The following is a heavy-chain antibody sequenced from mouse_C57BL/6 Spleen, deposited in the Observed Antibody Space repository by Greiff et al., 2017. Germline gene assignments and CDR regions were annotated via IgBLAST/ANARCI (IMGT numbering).Heavy chain of an antibody. V-gene: IGHV1-64*01. CDR3: SLTTAGAY. CDR2: IHPNSGST. CDR1: GYTFTSYW. D-gene: IGHD1-2*01. J-gene: IGHJ3*01. Sequence: VQLQQSGAELVKPGASVKLSCKASGYTFTSYWMHWVKQRPGQGLEWIGMIHPNSGSTNYTEKFKSKATLTVDKSSSTAYMQLSSLTSEDSAVYYCSLTTAGAYWGQGTLVTVSA.